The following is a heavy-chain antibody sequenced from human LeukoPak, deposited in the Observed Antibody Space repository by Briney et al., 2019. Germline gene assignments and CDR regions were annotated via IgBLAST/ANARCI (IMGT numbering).Heavy chain of an antibody. D-gene: IGHD6-6*01. CDR1: GGSISSHY. J-gene: IGHJ6*03. Sequence: ASETLSLTCTVSGGSISSHYWSWIRQPPGKGLEWIGYIYCSGSTNYNPSLKSRVTISVDTSKNQFSLKLSSVTAADTAVYYCARGVIAARRYYYYYYMDVWGKGTTVTVSS. CDR3: ARGVIAARRYYYYYYMDV. CDR2: IYCSGST. V-gene: IGHV4-59*11.